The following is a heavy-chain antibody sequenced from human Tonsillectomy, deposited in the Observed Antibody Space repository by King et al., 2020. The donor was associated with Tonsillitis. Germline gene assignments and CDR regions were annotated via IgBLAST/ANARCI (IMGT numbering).Heavy chain of an antibody. CDR3: AREQQLVAYFDY. CDR2: IKQDGSKK. Sequence: VQLVESGGGLVQPGGSLRLSCAASGFTFSRQWMSWVRQAPGKGLEWVANIKQDGSKKYYVDSVKGRFTISRDNAKRSLYLQMNSLRAEDTAVYYCAREQQLVAYFDYWGQGTLVTVSS. D-gene: IGHD6-13*01. J-gene: IGHJ4*02. CDR1: GFTFSRQW. V-gene: IGHV3-7*01.